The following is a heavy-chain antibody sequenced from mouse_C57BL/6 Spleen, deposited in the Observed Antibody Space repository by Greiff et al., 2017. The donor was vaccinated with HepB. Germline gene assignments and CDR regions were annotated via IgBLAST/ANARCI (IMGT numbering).Heavy chain of an antibody. CDR2: ISDGGSYT. CDR1: GFTFSSYA. Sequence: EVMLVESGGGLVKPGGSLKLSCAASGFTFSSYAMSWVRQTPEKRLEWVATISDGGSYTYYPDNVKGRFTISRDNAKNNLDLQMSHLKSEDTAMYYCARDGGRGRFAYWGQGTRVTVSA. V-gene: IGHV5-4*01. CDR3: ARDGGRGRFAY. J-gene: IGHJ3*01.